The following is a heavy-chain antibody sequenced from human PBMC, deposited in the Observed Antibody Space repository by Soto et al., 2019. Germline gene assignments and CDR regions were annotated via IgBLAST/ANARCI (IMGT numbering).Heavy chain of an antibody. Sequence: QVQLVESGGGLVKPGGSLRLSCAASGFTFSDYYMSWIRQAPGKGLEWVSFINSSSSYTNYADSVKGRFTISRDNAKNSLYLQMNRLRAEDTAVYYCARTIAACGGRRYFDLWGRGTLVTVSS. J-gene: IGHJ2*01. CDR2: INSSSSYT. D-gene: IGHD6-13*01. V-gene: IGHV3-11*05. CDR3: ARTIAACGGRRYFDL. CDR1: GFTFSDYY.